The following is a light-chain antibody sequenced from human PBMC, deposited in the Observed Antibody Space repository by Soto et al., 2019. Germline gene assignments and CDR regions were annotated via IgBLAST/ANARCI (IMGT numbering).Light chain of an antibody. J-gene: IGKJ1*01. CDR3: QQYNSYKS. CDR2: DAS. V-gene: IGKV1-5*01. CDR1: QTISRQ. Sequence: DIPMTQSPSTLSASVGERVTITCRASQTISRQLAWYQQKPGKAPKVLIYDASNLESGVPSRFSGSGSGTEFTLTISSLQPDDFATYYCQQYNSYKSFGQGTKVEIK.